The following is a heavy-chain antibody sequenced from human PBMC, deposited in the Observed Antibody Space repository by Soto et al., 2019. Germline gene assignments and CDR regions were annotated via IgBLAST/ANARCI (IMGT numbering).Heavy chain of an antibody. J-gene: IGHJ6*02. D-gene: IGHD6-19*01. Sequence: EVQLVESGGGLVQPGGSLRLSCAASGLIFSEYHMDWVRQAPGKGLEWVGRIRRKANSYTTEYDASVKGRFTISRDDSKNSLYLQMNSLKSEDTAVYYCAMLGGWSGGSSGMDVWGQGTTVTVSS. V-gene: IGHV3-72*01. CDR1: GLIFSEYH. CDR3: AMLGGWSGGSSGMDV. CDR2: IRRKANSYTT.